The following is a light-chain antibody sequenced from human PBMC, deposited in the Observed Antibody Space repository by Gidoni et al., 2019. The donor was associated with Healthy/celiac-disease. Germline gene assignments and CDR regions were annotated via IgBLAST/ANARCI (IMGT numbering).Light chain of an antibody. CDR2: AAS. Sequence: DIQFTQSPSFLSASVGDRVTITCRASQGISSYLAWYQQKPGKAPKLLIYAASTLQSGVPSRFSGSGSGTEFTLTISSLQPEDFATYYCQQLNSYPRGTFGQGTKVEIK. CDR3: QQLNSYPRGT. V-gene: IGKV1-9*01. CDR1: QGISSY. J-gene: IGKJ1*01.